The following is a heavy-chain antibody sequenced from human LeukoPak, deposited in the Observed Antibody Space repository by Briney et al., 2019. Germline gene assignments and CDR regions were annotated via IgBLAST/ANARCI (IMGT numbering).Heavy chain of an antibody. J-gene: IGHJ4*01. CDR2: IAGSSGYI. V-gene: IGHV3-21*01. CDR1: GFTFSSYT. CDR3: ARDRGAYCGGDCYLGFDY. D-gene: IGHD2-21*02. Sequence: PGGSLRLSCAASGFTFSSYTMNWVRQAPGTGLELVSSIAGSSGYISYADSVKGRFTISRDNAKKSLYLQMTSLTAEDTAVYYCARDRGAYCGGDCYLGFDYWGRGTLVTVSS.